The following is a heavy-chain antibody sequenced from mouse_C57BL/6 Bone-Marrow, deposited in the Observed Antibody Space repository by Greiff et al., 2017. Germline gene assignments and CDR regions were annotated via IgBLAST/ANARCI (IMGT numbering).Heavy chain of an antibody. J-gene: IGHJ2*01. CDR1: GYTFTSYW. V-gene: IGHV1-69*01. CDR2: IDPSDSYT. Sequence: QVHLQQPGAELVMPGASVKLSCKASGYTFTSYWMHWVQQTPGQGLEWIGEIDPSDSYTNYNQQFKGKSTLTVDKSSSTAYMQLSSLTSEDSAVYYCARDGIDYWGQGTTLTVSS. CDR3: ARDGIDY.